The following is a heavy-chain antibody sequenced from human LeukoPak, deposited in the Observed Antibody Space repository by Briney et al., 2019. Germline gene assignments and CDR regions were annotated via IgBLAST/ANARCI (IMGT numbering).Heavy chain of an antibody. Sequence: SVKVSCKASGGTFSSYAISWVRQAPGQGLEWMGRIIPILGIANYAQRFQGRVTITADKSTSTAYMELSSLRSDDTAVYYCARDRVSSGWYNWFDPWGQGTLVTVSS. CDR2: IIPILGIA. V-gene: IGHV1-69*04. CDR1: GGTFSSYA. D-gene: IGHD6-19*01. CDR3: ARDRVSSGWYNWFDP. J-gene: IGHJ5*02.